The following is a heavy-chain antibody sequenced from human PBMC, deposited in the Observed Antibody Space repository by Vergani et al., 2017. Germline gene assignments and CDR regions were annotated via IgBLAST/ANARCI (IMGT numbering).Heavy chain of an antibody. CDR2: INTNTGNP. V-gene: IGHV7-4-1*02. Sequence: QVQLVQSGSELKKPGASVKVSCKASGYTFTSYAMNWVRQAPGQGLEWMGWINTNTGNPTYAQGFTGRFVFSLDTSVSTAYLQISSLKAEDTAVYYCARDGPRAPSGGYYARDYYYYGMDVWGQGTTVTVSS. CDR1: GYTFTSYA. J-gene: IGHJ6*02. CDR3: ARDGPRAPSGGYYARDYYYYGMDV. D-gene: IGHD1-26*01.